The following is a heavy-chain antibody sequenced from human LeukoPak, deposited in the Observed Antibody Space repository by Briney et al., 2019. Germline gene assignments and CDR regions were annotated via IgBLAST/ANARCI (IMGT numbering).Heavy chain of an antibody. V-gene: IGHV4-39*01. J-gene: IGHJ4*02. D-gene: IGHD6-13*01. CDR2: IYYSGST. CDR1: GGSISSRSYY. Sequence: SETLSLTCTVSGGSISSRSYYWGWIRQPPGKGLEWIGSIYYSGSTYYNPSLKSRVTISVDTSKNQFSLKLSSVTAADTAVYYCARVGSSSWSYYFDYWGQGTLVTVSS. CDR3: ARVGSSSWSYYFDY.